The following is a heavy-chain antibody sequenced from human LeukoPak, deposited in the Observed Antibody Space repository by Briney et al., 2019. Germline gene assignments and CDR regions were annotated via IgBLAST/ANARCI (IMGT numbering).Heavy chain of an antibody. J-gene: IGHJ3*02. D-gene: IGHD5-12*01. CDR2: INAGNGNT. CDR1: GYTFTSYA. Sequence: GASVTVSCTASGYTFTSYAMHWVRQAPGQRLEWMGWINAGNGNTKFSQKLQGRVTMTTDTSTSTAYMELRSLRSDDTAVYYCAREYSGYDDAFDIWGQGTMVTVSS. V-gene: IGHV1-3*01. CDR3: AREYSGYDDAFDI.